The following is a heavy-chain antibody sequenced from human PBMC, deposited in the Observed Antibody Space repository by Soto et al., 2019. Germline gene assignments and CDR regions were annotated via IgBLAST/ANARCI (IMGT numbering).Heavy chain of an antibody. CDR1: GDSVSSNSAA. J-gene: IGHJ6*02. Sequence: PSQTLSLTCAISGDSVSSNSAAWNWIRQSPSRGLEWLGRTYYRSKWYNDYAVSVKSRITINPDTSKNQFSLQLNSVTPEDTAVYYCAREGGDDILTGSTALEYYGMDVWGQGTTVTVSS. CDR3: AREGGDDILTGSTALEYYGMDV. V-gene: IGHV6-1*01. D-gene: IGHD3-9*01. CDR2: TYYRSKWYN.